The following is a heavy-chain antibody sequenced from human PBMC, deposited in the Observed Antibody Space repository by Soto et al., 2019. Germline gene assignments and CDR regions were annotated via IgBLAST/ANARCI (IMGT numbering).Heavy chain of an antibody. CDR3: ARATDLYYFDR. CDR2: VYYSGST. D-gene: IGHD1-26*01. J-gene: IGHJ4*02. V-gene: IGHV4-59*01. Sequence: SETLSLTCTVSGDSMRSEYWSWIRQPPGKGLELIGHVYYSGSTNYNPSLKGRVTISIDRSNNQFSLRLTSVTAADTAVYYCARATDLYYFDRWGQGTLVTVSS. CDR1: GDSMRSEY.